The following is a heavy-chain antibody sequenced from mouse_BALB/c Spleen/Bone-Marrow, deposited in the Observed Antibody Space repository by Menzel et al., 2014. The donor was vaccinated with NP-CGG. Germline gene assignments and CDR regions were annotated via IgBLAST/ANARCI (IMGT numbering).Heavy chain of an antibody. Sequence: QVQLQQSGAELVRPGSSVKISCKSSGYVFSTYWINWVKQRPGQGLEWIGQIYPGDGDTDFNGKFKDKATLTADESSNTAYMQLSSLTSEDSAVYFCVRGGISVDYWGQGTTLTVSS. CDR1: GYVFSTYW. CDR2: IYPGDGDT. V-gene: IGHV1-80*01. J-gene: IGHJ2*01. CDR3: VRGGISVDY.